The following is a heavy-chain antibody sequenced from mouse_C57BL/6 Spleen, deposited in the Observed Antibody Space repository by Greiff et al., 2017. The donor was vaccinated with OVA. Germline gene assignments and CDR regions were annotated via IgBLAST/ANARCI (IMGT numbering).Heavy chain of an antibody. CDR2: IDPENGDT. J-gene: IGHJ3*01. D-gene: IGHD2-5*01. Sequence: EVQLHQSGAELVRPGASVKLSCTASGFNIKDDYMHWVKQRPEQGLEWIGWIDPENGDTESASKFQGKATITADTSYNTAYLQLSSLTSEDTAVYYCTVYYSNYEAWFAYWGQGTLVTVSA. CDR1: GFNIKDDY. CDR3: TVYYSNYEAWFAY. V-gene: IGHV14-4*01.